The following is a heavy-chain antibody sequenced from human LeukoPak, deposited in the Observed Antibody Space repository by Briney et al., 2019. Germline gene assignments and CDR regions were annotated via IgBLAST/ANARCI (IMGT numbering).Heavy chain of an antibody. J-gene: IGHJ3*02. CDR1: GYTFTSYY. CDR2: INPSGGST. D-gene: IGHD3-22*01. V-gene: IGHV1-46*01. CDR3: ARETYYYDSSGYYYDAFDI. Sequence: EASVKVSCKASGYTFTSYYMHWVRQAPGQGLEWMGIINPSGGSTSYAQKFQGRVTMTRDMSTSTVYMELSSLRSEDTAVYYCARETYYYDSSGYYYDAFDIWGQGTMVTVSS.